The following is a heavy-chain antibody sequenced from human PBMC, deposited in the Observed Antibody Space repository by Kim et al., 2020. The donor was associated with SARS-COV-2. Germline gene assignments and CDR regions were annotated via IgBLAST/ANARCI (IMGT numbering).Heavy chain of an antibody. J-gene: IGHJ6*02. V-gene: IGHV4-39*01. D-gene: IGHD6-13*01. CDR3: AGHADGSSWYDYYYGMDV. Sequence: KSRVTISVDTSKNQFSLKLSSVTAADTAVYYCAGHADGSSWYDYYYGMDVWGQGTTVTVSS.